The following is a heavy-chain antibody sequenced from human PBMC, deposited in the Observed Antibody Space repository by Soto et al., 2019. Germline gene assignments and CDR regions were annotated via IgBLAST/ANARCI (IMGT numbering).Heavy chain of an antibody. CDR3: AKAKPPYLEY. CDR2: INSDGSSA. CDR1: GFTFSSYW. Sequence: GGSLRLSCAASGFTFSSYWMHWVRQAPGKGLVWVSHINSDGSSASYADSVKGRFTISRDNAKNTLYLQMNSLRAEDTAVYYCAKAKPPYLEYWGQGTLVTVPS. J-gene: IGHJ4*02. V-gene: IGHV3-74*01.